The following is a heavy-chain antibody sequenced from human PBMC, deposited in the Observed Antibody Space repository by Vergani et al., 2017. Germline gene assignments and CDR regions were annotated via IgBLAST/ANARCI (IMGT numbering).Heavy chain of an antibody. V-gene: IGHV3-48*04. Sequence: EVQLLESGGGLVQPGGSLRLSCAASGFTFSSYAMSWVRQAPGKGLEWVSYISSSSSYTNYADSVKGRFTISRDNAKNSLYLQMNSLRAEDTAVYYCARDFGVVISWFDPWGQGTLVTVSS. D-gene: IGHD3-3*01. CDR2: ISSSSSYT. CDR3: ARDFGVVISWFDP. CDR1: GFTFSSYA. J-gene: IGHJ5*02.